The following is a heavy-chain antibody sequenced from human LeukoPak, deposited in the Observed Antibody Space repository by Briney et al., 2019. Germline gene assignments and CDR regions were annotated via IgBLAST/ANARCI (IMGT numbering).Heavy chain of an antibody. Sequence: GASVKVTCKTSGYGFKTSGISWVRQAPGQGLEWMGWISGHTGDTHYAKRFQGRLTLTTDTSTSVAYFELSTLRSDDPALYCCAKDVGDSLAGPWFFQFWRQGTLVTLSS. CDR3: AKDVGDSLAGPWFFQF. D-gene: IGHD3-16*01. CDR1: GYGFKTSG. CDR2: ISGHTGDT. J-gene: IGHJ4*02. V-gene: IGHV1-18*01.